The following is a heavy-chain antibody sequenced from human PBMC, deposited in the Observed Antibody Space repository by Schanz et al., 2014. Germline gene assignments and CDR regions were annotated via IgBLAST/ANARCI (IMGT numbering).Heavy chain of an antibody. J-gene: IGHJ1*01. CDR1: GFTFRDYY. V-gene: IGHV3-11*03. Sequence: PGGSLRLSCAASGFTFRDYYMSWIRQAPGKGLEWVSDISSGSSYANYADSVKGRFTISRDNAKNSLYLQMNSLRAEDTAVYYCASGVHVSSLQKGLQFWGRGTLVIVSS. CDR2: ISSGSSYA. D-gene: IGHD3-3*01. CDR3: ASGVHVSSLQKGLQF.